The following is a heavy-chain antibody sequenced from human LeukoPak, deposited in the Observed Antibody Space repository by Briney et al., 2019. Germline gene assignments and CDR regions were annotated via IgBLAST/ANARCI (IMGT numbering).Heavy chain of an antibody. CDR2: IYYSGST. CDR3: ARRVVVVAAIWFDP. D-gene: IGHD2-15*01. V-gene: IGHV4-59*01. CDR1: GGSISSYY. Sequence: PSETLSLTCTVSGGSISSYYWSWIRQPPGKGLEWIGYIYYSGSTNYNPSLKSRVTISVDTSKNQFSLKLSSVTAADTSVYYCARRVVVVAAIWFDPWGQGTLVTVSS. J-gene: IGHJ5*02.